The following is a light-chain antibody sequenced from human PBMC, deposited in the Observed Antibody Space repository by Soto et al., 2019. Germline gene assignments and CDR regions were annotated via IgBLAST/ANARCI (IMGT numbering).Light chain of an antibody. J-gene: IGKJ3*01. Sequence: EIVLTQSPATLSLSPGERATLSCRASQSVSSYLAWYQQKPGQAPRLLISDASNRATGIPARFSGSGSETDFTLTISSLEPEDFAVYYCQQRSNWLFTFGPGTKVDIK. CDR1: QSVSSY. V-gene: IGKV3-11*01. CDR3: QQRSNWLFT. CDR2: DAS.